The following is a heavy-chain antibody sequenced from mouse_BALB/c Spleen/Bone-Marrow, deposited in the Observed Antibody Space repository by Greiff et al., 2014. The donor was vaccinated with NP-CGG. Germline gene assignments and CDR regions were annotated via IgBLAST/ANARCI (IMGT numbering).Heavy chain of an antibody. CDR2: IDPSDSYT. CDR1: GYTFTSYW. D-gene: IGHD2-3*01. CDR3: ARWLLRYYAMDD. J-gene: IGHJ4*01. Sequence: VQLQQSGAELVKPGASVKLSCKASGYTFTSYWMHWVKQWPGQGLEWIGEIDPSDSYTNYDQKFKGKATLTVDESSSTAYMQLSSLTSEDSAVYFCARWLLRYYAMDDWGQGTLVTVSS. V-gene: IGHV1-69*02.